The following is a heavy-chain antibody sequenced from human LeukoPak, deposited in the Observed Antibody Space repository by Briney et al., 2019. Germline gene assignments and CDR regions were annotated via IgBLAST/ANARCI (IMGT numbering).Heavy chain of an antibody. CDR1: GFTFNNYG. CDR2: IWFDGSNR. J-gene: IGHJ4*02. Sequence: GGSLRLSCAASGFTFNNYGMDWVRQAPGKGLEWVAVIWFDGSNRFYADSVKGRFTISRDNSKNTLYLQMNSLRAEDTAVYYCARVYLERLTAGYFDHWGQGTQVTVSP. V-gene: IGHV3-33*01. D-gene: IGHD2-8*01. CDR3: ARVYLERLTAGYFDH.